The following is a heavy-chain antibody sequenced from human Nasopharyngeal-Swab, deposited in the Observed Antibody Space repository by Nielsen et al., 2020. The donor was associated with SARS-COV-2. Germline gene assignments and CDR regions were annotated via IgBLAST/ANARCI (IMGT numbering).Heavy chain of an antibody. V-gene: IGHV3-21*01. D-gene: IGHD5-24*01. Sequence: GESLNISCAASVFTFSSYSLNWVRQAPGQGLEWVSSISRSSSYIYYADSVKGRFTISRDNAKNSLYLQMNSLRAEDTAVYYCARGNGKRGMATTHEVFFDYWGQGTLVNVSS. CDR3: ARGNGKRGMATTHEVFFDY. CDR1: VFTFSSYS. CDR2: ISRSSSYI. J-gene: IGHJ4*02.